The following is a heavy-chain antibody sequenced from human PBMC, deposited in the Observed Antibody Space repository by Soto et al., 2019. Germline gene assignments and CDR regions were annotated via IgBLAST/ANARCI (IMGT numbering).Heavy chain of an antibody. D-gene: IGHD6-13*01. V-gene: IGHV1-8*01. CDR2: MKPNRGNT. Sequence: GQGLEWMGWMKPNRGNTGYAQKFQGRVTMTRNTSISTAYMELSSLRSEDTAVYYCARSSTGRNKPVFAIWLQRTIVPVSS. CDR3: ARSSTGRNKPVFAI. J-gene: IGHJ3*02.